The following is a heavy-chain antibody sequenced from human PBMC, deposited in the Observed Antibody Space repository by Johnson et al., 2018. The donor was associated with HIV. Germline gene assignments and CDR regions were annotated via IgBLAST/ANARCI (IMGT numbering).Heavy chain of an antibody. CDR1: GYIVTGHS. J-gene: IGHJ3*01. D-gene: IGHD6-6*01. V-gene: IGHV3-66*01. CDR3: ARGSSGSFDL. Sequence: VQLVESGGGLVQPGGSLRLSCAVSGYIVTGHSMNWVRQAPVKGLEWVSVIYTGSDSTFYPDSVKDRFTISRDSSKNAVYLQMSSLRAEDTALYYCARGSSGSFDLWGRGTMVTVSS. CDR2: IYTGSDST.